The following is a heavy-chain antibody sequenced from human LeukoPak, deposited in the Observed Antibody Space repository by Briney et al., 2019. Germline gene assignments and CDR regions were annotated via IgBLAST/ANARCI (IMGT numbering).Heavy chain of an antibody. CDR2: IYYSGST. Sequence: SETLSPTCTVSGGSISSSSYYWGWIRQPPGKGLEWIGSIYYSGSTYYNPSLKSRVTISVDTSKNQFSLKLSSVTAADTAVYYCARCFRGVIDYWGQGTLVTVSS. V-gene: IGHV4-39*01. CDR3: ARCFRGVIDY. CDR1: GGSISSSSYY. J-gene: IGHJ4*02. D-gene: IGHD3-10*01.